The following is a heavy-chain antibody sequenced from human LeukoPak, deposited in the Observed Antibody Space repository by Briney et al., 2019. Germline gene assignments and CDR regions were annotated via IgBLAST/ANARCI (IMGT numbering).Heavy chain of an antibody. CDR1: GGSISRGGYY. Sequence: SQTLSLTCTVSGGSISRGGYYWSWIRQHPGKGLEWLGYIYYSGSTYYNPSLKSRVTISVDTSKNQFSLKLSSVTAADTAVYYCARRIEYYYGSGMHYFDYWGQGTLVTVSS. J-gene: IGHJ4*02. CDR2: IYYSGST. V-gene: IGHV4-31*03. D-gene: IGHD3-10*01. CDR3: ARRIEYYYGSGMHYFDY.